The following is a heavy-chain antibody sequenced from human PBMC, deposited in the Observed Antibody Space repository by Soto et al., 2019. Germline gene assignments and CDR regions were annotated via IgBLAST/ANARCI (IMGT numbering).Heavy chain of an antibody. CDR3: ARRGYQPIDY. CDR2: FFYSGST. CDR1: GGSISSYY. Sequence: QVQLQESGPGLVKPSETLSLTCNVSGGSISSYYWSWIRQPPGKGLEWIGYFFYSGSTNYNPSLKSRITISLDTSKNQFSLKLNSVTAADTAVYYLARRGYQPIDYWGQGTLVSVAS. J-gene: IGHJ4*02. V-gene: IGHV4-59*01. D-gene: IGHD5-12*01.